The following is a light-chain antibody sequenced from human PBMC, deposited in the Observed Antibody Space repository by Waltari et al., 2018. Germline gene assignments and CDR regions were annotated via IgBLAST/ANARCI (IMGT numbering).Light chain of an antibody. J-gene: IGKJ2*01. CDR1: QSISSY. V-gene: IGKV1-39*01. CDR2: AAS. CDR3: QQSYSTPYT. Sequence: DIQMTQSPSSLSASVGDRVTITCRASQSISSYLNWYQQKPGKAPKLLIYAASSFQGGVPSRFSGSGSGTDFTLTINSLQPEDFATYYCQQSYSTPYTFGQGTKLEIK.